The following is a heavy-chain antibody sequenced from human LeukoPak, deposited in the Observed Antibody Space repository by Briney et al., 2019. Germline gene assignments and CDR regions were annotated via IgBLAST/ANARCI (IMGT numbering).Heavy chain of an antibody. Sequence: SVKVSCKASGGTFSSYAISWVRQAPGQGLEWMGRITPIFGTANYAQKFQGRVTITTDESTSTAYMELSSLRSEDMAVYYCARDRISSSWPHLDYWGQGTLVTVSS. V-gene: IGHV1-69*05. J-gene: IGHJ4*02. CDR1: GGTFSSYA. CDR2: ITPIFGTA. CDR3: ARDRISSSWPHLDY. D-gene: IGHD6-13*01.